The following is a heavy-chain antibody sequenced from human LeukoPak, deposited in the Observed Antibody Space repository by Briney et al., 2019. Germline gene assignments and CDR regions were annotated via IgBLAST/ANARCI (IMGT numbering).Heavy chain of an antibody. D-gene: IGHD2-2*01. CDR2: ISTSGSTI. J-gene: IGHJ6*02. Sequence: GGSLRLSCAASGFTFSNYWMHWVRQAPGKGLGWVSYISTSGSTIYYADSVKGRFTISRDNAKNSLYLQMNSLRAEDTAVYYCVRADCSKTNCYYGMDVWGQGTTVTVSS. CDR1: GFTFSNYW. V-gene: IGHV3-48*01. CDR3: VRADCSKTNCYYGMDV.